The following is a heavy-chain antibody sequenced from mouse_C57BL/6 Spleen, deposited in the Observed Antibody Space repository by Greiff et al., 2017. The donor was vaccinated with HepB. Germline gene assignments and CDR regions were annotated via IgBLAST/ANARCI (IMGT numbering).Heavy chain of an antibody. D-gene: IGHD2-1*01. CDR2: IDPETGGT. J-gene: IGHJ2*01. CDR3: TRKDLLWYH. Sequence: QVQLQQSGAELVRPGASVTLSCKASGYTFTDYEMHWVKQTPVHGLEWIGAIDPETGGTAYNQKFKGKAILTADKSSSTAYMELRSLTSEDSAVYYCTRKDLLWYHWGQGTTLTVSS. CDR1: GYTFTDYE. V-gene: IGHV1-15*01.